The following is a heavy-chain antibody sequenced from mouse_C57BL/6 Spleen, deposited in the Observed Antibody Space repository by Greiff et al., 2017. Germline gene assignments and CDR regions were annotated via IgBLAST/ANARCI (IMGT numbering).Heavy chain of an antibody. J-gene: IGHJ4*01. CDR3: ARKAGTEGYYAMDY. CDR2: IHPNSGST. Sequence: QVQLQQPGAELVKPGASVKLSCKASGYTFTSYWMHWVKQRPGQGLEWIGMIHPNSGSTNYNEKFKSKATLTVDKSSSTAYMQLSSLTSEDSAVYCCARKAGTEGYYAMDYWGQGTSVTVSS. CDR1: GYTFTSYW. D-gene: IGHD4-1*01. V-gene: IGHV1-64*01.